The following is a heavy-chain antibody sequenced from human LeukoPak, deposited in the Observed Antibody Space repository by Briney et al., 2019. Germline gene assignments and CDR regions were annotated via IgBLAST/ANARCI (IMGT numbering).Heavy chain of an antibody. Sequence: PSETLSLTCTVSGGSISSYYWSWIRQPPGKGLEWIGYIYYSGSTNYNPSLKSRVTISVDTSKNQFSLMLSSVTAADTAVYYCARVDYDSSGYPLNFDYWGQGTLVTVSS. CDR3: ARVDYDSSGYPLNFDY. J-gene: IGHJ4*02. V-gene: IGHV4-59*01. D-gene: IGHD3-22*01. CDR1: GGSISSYY. CDR2: IYYSGST.